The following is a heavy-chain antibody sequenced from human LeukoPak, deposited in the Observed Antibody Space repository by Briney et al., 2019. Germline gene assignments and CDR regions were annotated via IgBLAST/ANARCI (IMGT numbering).Heavy chain of an antibody. CDR2: INPNSGGT. CDR3: ASTTGLDN. D-gene: IGHD1-1*01. V-gene: IGHV1-2*02. CDR1: GGTFSSYA. Sequence: ASVKVSCKASGGTFSSYAISWVRQAPGQGLEWMGWINPNSGGTNYAQNFQGRVTMTRDTSISTAYMELSRLRSDDTAVYYCASTTGLDNWGPGTLVTVSS. J-gene: IGHJ4*02.